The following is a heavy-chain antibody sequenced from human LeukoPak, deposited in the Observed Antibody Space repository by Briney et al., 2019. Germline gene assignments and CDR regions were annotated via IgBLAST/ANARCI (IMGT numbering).Heavy chain of an antibody. D-gene: IGHD1-26*01. J-gene: IGHJ4*02. CDR2: IKQDGSEK. Sequence: PGGSLRLSCAVSGFPFSSYWMSWVRPAPGKGLEWVANIKQDGSEKYYVDSLKGRFIISRENAKNSLYLQMNSLRAEDTAVYYCARAKWELRVLLGYWGQGTLVTVSS. CDR3: ARAKWELRVLLGY. V-gene: IGHV3-7*01. CDR1: GFPFSSYW.